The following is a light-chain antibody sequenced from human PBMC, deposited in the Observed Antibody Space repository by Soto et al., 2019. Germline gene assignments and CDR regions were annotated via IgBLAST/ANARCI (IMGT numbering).Light chain of an antibody. V-gene: IGKV3-20*01. CDR2: GAS. J-gene: IGKJ4*01. CDR3: QQYGSLPLT. Sequence: EIVLTQSPGTLSLSPGARVTLSCRASQTVSSSNVAWYQQKPGQPPRLLIYGASRATGIPDRFSGSGSGTDFTLTINRLEPEDFAVYYCQQYGSLPLTFGGGTKVEIK. CDR1: QTVSSSN.